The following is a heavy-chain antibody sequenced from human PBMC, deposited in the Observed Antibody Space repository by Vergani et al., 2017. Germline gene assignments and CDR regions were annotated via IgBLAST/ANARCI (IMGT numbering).Heavy chain of an antibody. Sequence: QVQLVQSGAEVKKPGASAKVSCKASGYTFTGYYMHWVRQAPGQGLEWMGWINPNSGGTNYAQKFQGRVTMTRDTSISTAYMELSRLRSDDTAVYYCARDMGAAPPFSWFDPWGQGTLVTVSS. V-gene: IGHV1-2*02. CDR3: ARDMGAAPPFSWFDP. CDR2: INPNSGGT. J-gene: IGHJ5*02. CDR1: GYTFTGYY. D-gene: IGHD3-16*01.